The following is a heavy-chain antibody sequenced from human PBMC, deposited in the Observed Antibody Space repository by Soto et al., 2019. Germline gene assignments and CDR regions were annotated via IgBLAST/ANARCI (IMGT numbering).Heavy chain of an antibody. Sequence: GESLKISCKGSGYSFTSYWISWVRQMPGKGLEWMGRIDPSDSYTNYSPSFQGHVTISADKSISTAYLQWSSLKASDTAMYYCARNPTIRTGTSYYYYSMDVWGQGATVTVSS. V-gene: IGHV5-10-1*01. CDR3: ARNPTIRTGTSYYYYSMDV. CDR2: IDPSDSYT. D-gene: IGHD2-2*01. CDR1: GYSFTSYW. J-gene: IGHJ6*02.